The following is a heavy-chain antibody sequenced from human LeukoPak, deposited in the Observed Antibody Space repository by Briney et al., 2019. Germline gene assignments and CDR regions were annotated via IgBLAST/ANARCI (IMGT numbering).Heavy chain of an antibody. D-gene: IGHD3-3*01. CDR1: GYTFTSYG. J-gene: IGHJ5*02. CDR3: AREGYDFWSGYGTGWFDP. Sequence: ASVKVSCKASGYTFTSYGISWVRQAPGQGLEWMGWISAYNGNTNYAQKLQGRVTMTTDTSTSTAYMELRSPRSDDTAVYYCAREGYDFWSGYGTGWFDPWGQGTLVTVSS. CDR2: ISAYNGNT. V-gene: IGHV1-18*01.